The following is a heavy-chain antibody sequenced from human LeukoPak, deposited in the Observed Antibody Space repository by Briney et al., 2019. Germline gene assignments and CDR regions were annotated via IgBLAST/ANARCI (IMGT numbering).Heavy chain of an antibody. Sequence: GGSLRLSCAASGFTFSDYYMSWIRQAPGKGLEWVSYISSSGSTIYYADSVKGRFTISRDNAKNSLYLQMNSQRAEDTAVYYCAREVVRGVSTFDYWGQGTLVTVSS. CDR1: GFTFSDYY. V-gene: IGHV3-11*01. J-gene: IGHJ4*02. CDR3: AREVVRGVSTFDY. CDR2: ISSSGSTI. D-gene: IGHD3-10*01.